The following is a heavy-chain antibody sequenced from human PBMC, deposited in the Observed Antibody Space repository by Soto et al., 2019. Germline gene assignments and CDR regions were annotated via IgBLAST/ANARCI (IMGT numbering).Heavy chain of an antibody. CDR2: IYHTGST. J-gene: IGHJ4*02. V-gene: IGHV4-31*03. D-gene: IGHD1-1*01. CDR3: ARATGTLGGRNCDY. Sequence: SETLSLTCSVSGGSISTVGHYWTWIRQPPGKGLEWIGSIYHTGSTYYSKSLRSRLTMSVDTSKSQFSLRLSSVTAADTAVDYCARATGTLGGRNCDYWGQGSLVTVSS. CDR1: GGSISTVGHY.